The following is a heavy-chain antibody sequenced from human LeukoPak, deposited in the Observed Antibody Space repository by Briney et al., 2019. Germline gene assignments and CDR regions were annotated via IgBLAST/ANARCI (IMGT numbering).Heavy chain of an antibody. J-gene: IGHJ4*02. CDR1: GFTFEDFT. D-gene: IGHD3-22*01. V-gene: IGHV3-43*01. CDR2: VSWDGTA. Sequence: GGSLRLSCAASGFTFEDFTMHWVRQVPGKTLEWVSLVSWDGTAYYSDSVKGRFTISRDNGESSLYLQMDTLRTEGTAFYYCAKDLTYESSGSVIDNWGLGTLVTVSS. CDR3: AKDLTYESSGSVIDN.